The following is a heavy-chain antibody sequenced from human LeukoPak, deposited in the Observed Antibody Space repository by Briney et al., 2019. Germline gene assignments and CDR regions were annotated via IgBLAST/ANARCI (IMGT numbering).Heavy chain of an antibody. D-gene: IGHD6-13*01. CDR3: AKEESFGSSPVADY. CDR2: ISGSGTRT. J-gene: IGHJ4*02. CDR1: GFTFSSYA. V-gene: IGHV3-23*01. Sequence: GGSLRLSCAASGFTFSSYAMSWVRQAPGKGLEWVSAISGSGTRTYYADSVKGRFTISRDNSKNTLYLQMNSLRAEDTAVYYCAKEESFGSSPVADYWGQGTLVTVSS.